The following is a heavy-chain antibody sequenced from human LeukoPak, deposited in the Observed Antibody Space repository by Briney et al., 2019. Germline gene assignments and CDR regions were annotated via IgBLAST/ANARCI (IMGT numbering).Heavy chain of an antibody. CDR3: ARAGIVGADGAFDI. CDR1: GFTFSDYY. D-gene: IGHD1-26*01. J-gene: IGHJ3*02. Sequence: GGSLRLSCAASGFTFSDYYMSWIRQAPGKGLEWVSYISSSGSTIYYADSVKGRFTISRDNAKNSLYLQMYSLRADDTAIYYCARAGIVGADGAFDIWGQGTMVTVSS. V-gene: IGHV3-11*04. CDR2: ISSSGSTI.